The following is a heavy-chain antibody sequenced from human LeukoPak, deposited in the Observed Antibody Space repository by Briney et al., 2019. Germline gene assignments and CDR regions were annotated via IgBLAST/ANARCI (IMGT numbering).Heavy chain of an antibody. J-gene: IGHJ4*02. V-gene: IGHV3-74*01. CDR1: GFTFSSSW. CDR3: ASSGSYGY. CDR2: INSVGSIT. Sequence: GGSLRLSCAASGFTFSSSWMHWVRQAPGKGLVWVSHINSVGSITSYADSVKGRFTPSRDNAKNTLSLQMNSLRAEDTAVYYCASSGSYGYWGQGTLVTVSS. D-gene: IGHD3-10*01.